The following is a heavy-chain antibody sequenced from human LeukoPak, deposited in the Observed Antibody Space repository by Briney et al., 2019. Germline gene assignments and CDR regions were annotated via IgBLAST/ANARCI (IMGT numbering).Heavy chain of an antibody. Sequence: PGGSLRLSCAVSGPTVSNVWMNWVRQAPGKGLEWVGRIKSKKDGGTTEFAAPVRGRFTISRDDSQNTLYLQMNSLTSDDTAVYYCTQGSGFYYDYWGQGTLVTVSS. V-gene: IGHV3-15*07. CDR3: TQGSGFYYDY. CDR2: IKSKKDGGTT. D-gene: IGHD3-22*01. J-gene: IGHJ4*02. CDR1: GPTVSNVW.